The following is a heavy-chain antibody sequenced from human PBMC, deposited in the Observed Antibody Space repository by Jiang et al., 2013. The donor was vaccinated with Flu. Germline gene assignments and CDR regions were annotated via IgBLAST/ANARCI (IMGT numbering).Heavy chain of an antibody. D-gene: IGHD2-21*02. CDR2: ISSSSSYI. Sequence: VQLVESGGGLVKPGGSLRLSCAASGFTFSSYSMNWVRQAPGKGLEWVSSISSSSSYIYYADSVKGRFTISRDNAKNSLYLQMNSLRAEDTAVYYCARIAPYCGGDCYSDYWGQGTLVTVSS. CDR1: GFTFSSYS. CDR3: ARIAPYCGGDCYSDY. V-gene: IGHV3-21*01. J-gene: IGHJ4*02.